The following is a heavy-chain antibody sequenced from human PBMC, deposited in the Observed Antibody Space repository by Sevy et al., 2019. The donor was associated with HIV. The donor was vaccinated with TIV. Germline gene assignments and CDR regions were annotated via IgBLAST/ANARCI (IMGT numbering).Heavy chain of an antibody. CDR2: FDPEDGET. V-gene: IGHV1-24*01. J-gene: IGHJ3*02. Sequence: ASVKVSCKVSGYTLTELSMHWVRQAPGKGLEWMGGFDPEDGETIYAQKFQGRVTMTEDTSTDTAYMEVSSLRSEDTAVYYCATDSGGYSGSYLDAFDIWGQGTMVTVSS. CDR3: ATDSGGYSGSYLDAFDI. D-gene: IGHD1-26*01. CDR1: GYTLTELS.